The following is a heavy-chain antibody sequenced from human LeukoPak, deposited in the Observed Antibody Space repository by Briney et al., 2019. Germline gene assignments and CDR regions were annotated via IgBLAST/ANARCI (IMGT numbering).Heavy chain of an antibody. CDR1: GFTCSTYV. J-gene: IGHJ3*02. CDR3: ARLSSFAFDI. CDR2: ILHNGDST. V-gene: IGHV3-23*01. D-gene: IGHD3-16*02. Sequence: GGSLRLSCAASGFTCSTYVMSWVRQAPGKGLEWLSLILHNGDSTYYADFVKGRFTISRDNSKNTLYLQMNSLRAEDTAVYYCARLSSFAFDIWGQGTMVTVSS.